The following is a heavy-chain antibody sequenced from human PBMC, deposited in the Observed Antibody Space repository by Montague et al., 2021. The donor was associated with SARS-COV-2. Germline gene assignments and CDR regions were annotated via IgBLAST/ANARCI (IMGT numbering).Heavy chain of an antibody. CDR1: GDSVSRSRAS. V-gene: IGHV6-1*01. Sequence: CAISGDSVSRSRASWNWIMQSPSTGLEWVGRTYYRSMWKSDYARSVKSRIAINPDTSKNQFSLQLSSVTPEDTALYYCVRGIEAAVSCDDWGQGTRVTVSS. D-gene: IGHD6-13*01. CDR3: VRGIEAAVSCDD. J-gene: IGHJ4*02. CDR2: TYYRSMWKS.